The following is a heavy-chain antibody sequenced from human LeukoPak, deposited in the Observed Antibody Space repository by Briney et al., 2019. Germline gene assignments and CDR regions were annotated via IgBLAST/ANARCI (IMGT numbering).Heavy chain of an antibody. CDR3: ARDSRYDSSGHAP. D-gene: IGHD3-22*01. V-gene: IGHV4-39*07. Sequence: SETLSLTCTVSGGSIISDTYYWAWIRQPPGKGLEWIGSAYYNGETYYNPSLKSRVTISVDTSKSQFSLKLTSVTAADTAVYFCARDSRYDSSGHAPWGQGSLVTVSS. CDR1: GGSIISDTYY. J-gene: IGHJ5*02. CDR2: AYYNGET.